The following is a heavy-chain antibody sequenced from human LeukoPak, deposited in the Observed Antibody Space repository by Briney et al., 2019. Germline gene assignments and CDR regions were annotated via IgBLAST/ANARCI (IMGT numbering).Heavy chain of an antibody. Sequence: ASVKVSCKASGYTFSGFYMHWVRQAPGQGLEWMGWMNPNSGDTKYAPKFQGRVTMTRDMSISTAYMEVNRLTSDDTAVYYCARDHNGDYGVFDYWGRGTLVTVSS. CDR3: ARDHNGDYGVFDY. CDR2: MNPNSGDT. J-gene: IGHJ4*02. D-gene: IGHD4-17*01. V-gene: IGHV1-2*02. CDR1: GYTFSGFY.